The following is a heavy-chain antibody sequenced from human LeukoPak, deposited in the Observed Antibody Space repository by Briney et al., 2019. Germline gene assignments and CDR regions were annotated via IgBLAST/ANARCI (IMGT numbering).Heavy chain of an antibody. D-gene: IGHD2-21*02. V-gene: IGHV3-72*01. Sequence: PGGSLRLSCAASGFTFSAHRMDWIRQAPGKGLEWIGRSGNKDNSYITHYAASVRDRFTISRDESKNSVYLQMNSLKTEDTAVYYCACGDAYCGGDCFSDWGQGTLVTVSA. CDR2: SGNKDNSYIT. CDR1: GFTFSAHR. J-gene: IGHJ4*02. CDR3: ACGDAYCGGDCFSD.